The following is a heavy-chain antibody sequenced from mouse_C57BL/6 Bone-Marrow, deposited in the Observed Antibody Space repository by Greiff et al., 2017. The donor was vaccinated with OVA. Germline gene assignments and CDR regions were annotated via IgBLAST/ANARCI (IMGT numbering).Heavy chain of an antibody. J-gene: IGHJ1*03. D-gene: IGHD2-5*01. V-gene: IGHV1-12*01. CDR1: GYTFTSYN. CDR3: ARNLWSNAYWYFDV. CDR2: IYPGNGDN. Sequence: QVQLQQSGAELVRPGASVKMSCKASGYTFTSYNMHWVKQTPRQGLEWIGAIYPGNGDNSYNQKFKGKATLTVDKSSSTAYMQLSSLTSEDSAVYVFARNLWSNAYWYFDVWGTGTTVTVSS.